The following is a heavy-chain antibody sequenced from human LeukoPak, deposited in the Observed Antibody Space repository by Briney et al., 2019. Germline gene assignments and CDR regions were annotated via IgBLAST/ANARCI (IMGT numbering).Heavy chain of an antibody. Sequence: GGSLRLSCAASGFTVSSNYMSWVRQAPGKGLEWVSAISGSGGSTYYADSVKGRFTISRDNSKNTLYLQMNSLRAEDTAVYYCAKSPIYGSGSYYADYWGQGTLVTVSS. J-gene: IGHJ4*02. CDR3: AKSPIYGSGSYYADY. V-gene: IGHV3-23*01. CDR2: ISGSGGST. D-gene: IGHD3-10*01. CDR1: GFTVSSNY.